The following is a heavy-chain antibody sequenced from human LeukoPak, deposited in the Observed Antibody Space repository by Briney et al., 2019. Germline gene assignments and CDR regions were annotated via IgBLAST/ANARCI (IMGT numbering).Heavy chain of an antibody. CDR2: ISSSSSYI. V-gene: IGHV3-21*01. J-gene: IGHJ4*02. Sequence: GGSLRLSCAASGFTFSSYSMNWVRQAPGKGLEWVSSISSSSSYIYYADSVKGRFTISRGNAKNTLYLQMNSLRVEDTAVYYCARYSSSWHAGDSWGQGTLVTVSS. CDR3: ARYSSSWHAGDS. CDR1: GFTFSSYS. D-gene: IGHD6-13*01.